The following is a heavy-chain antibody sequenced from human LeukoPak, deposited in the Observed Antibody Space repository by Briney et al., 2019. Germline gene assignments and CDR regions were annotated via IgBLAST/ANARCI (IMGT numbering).Heavy chain of an antibody. CDR2: ISGSGGTT. CDR3: AKESAYGSGRFFGYFDL. D-gene: IGHD3-10*01. CDR1: GFTFSSYA. Sequence: GGSLRLSCAASGFTFSSYAMNWVRQAPGKWLQWVSTISGSGGTTYYADSVRGRFTISRDNSKNTVYLQMNSLRDEDTAVYYCAKESAYGSGRFFGYFDLWGRGTLVTVSS. J-gene: IGHJ2*01. V-gene: IGHV3-23*01.